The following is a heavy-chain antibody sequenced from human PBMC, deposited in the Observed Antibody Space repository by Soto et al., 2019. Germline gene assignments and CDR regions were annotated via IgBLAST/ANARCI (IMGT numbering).Heavy chain of an antibody. CDR3: ATDNGYSYGYGNY. Sequence: QMQLVQSGPEVKKPGTSVKVSCKASGFTFTNSAVQWVRQARGQSLEWVGWIVVGSGNTNYSQKFQERVTITRDKSTTTAYMELSSLRSDDTAADYCATDNGYSYGYGNYWGQGTLVTVSS. CDR1: GFTFTNSA. D-gene: IGHD5-18*01. J-gene: IGHJ4*02. CDR2: IVVGSGNT. V-gene: IGHV1-58*01.